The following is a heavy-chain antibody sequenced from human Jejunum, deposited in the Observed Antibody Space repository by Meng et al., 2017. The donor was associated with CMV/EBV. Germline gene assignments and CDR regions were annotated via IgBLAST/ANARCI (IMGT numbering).Heavy chain of an antibody. CDR2: VLSLLGTT. CDR3: ARGPRWGWSLDLDL. V-gene: IGHV1-69*16. D-gene: IGHD3/OR15-3a*01. CDR1: GVTFSTFN. J-gene: IGHJ5*02. Sequence: VQLVQAGAEVKKLGSSVKVSCKASGVTFSTFNVNWVRQAPGQGPEWMGAVLSLLGTTIYTQKFQGRVTITTDESTNIAYMELNSLTSEDTAVYYCARGPRWGWSLDLDLWGQGTLVTVSS.